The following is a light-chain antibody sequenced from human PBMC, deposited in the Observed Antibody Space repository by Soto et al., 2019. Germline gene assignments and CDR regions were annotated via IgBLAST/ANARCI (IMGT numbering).Light chain of an antibody. CDR3: QQYGSSPWT. CDR2: GAS. Sequence: EIVLTQSPGTLSLSPGERATLSCRASQSVSNNYLAWYQQKPGQAPRLLMYGASSRATGIPDRFSGSGSGADFTLTLSRLEPEDFAVYYCQQYGSSPWTFGQGTKVEIK. CDR1: QSVSNNY. J-gene: IGKJ1*01. V-gene: IGKV3-20*01.